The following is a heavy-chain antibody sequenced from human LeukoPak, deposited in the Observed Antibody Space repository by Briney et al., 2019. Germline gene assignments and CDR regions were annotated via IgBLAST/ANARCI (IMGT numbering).Heavy chain of an antibody. Sequence: GGSLRLSCAASGITFSDYYMTWIRQAPGKGLEWVSSIGRSSTDAKYADSVKGRFTISRDDAKNSVYLQMNSLRAEDTAVYYCATFRGWYLGHWGQGSLVNVSS. CDR3: ATFRGWYLGH. CDR1: GITFSDYY. D-gene: IGHD6-19*01. J-gene: IGHJ4*02. CDR2: IGRSSTDA. V-gene: IGHV3-11*03.